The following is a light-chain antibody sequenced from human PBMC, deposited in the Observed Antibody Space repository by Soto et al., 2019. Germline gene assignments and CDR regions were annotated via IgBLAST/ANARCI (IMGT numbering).Light chain of an antibody. CDR1: QTVSSH. CDR3: QLYNRWPFP. Sequence: EILMTQSPATLSVSPGEGATLSCRANQTVSSHLAWYQHKPGQAPRLLIHAASTRAPGVPVRFSGSGSGTEFTLTISSLQSEDFAVYYCQLYNRWPFPFGQGTKVEIK. CDR2: AAS. J-gene: IGKJ2*01. V-gene: IGKV3-15*01.